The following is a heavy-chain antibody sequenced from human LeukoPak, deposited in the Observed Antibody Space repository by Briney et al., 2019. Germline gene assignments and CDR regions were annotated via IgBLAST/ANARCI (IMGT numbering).Heavy chain of an antibody. CDR1: GLTFSSYV. Sequence: GGSLRLSCAASGLTFSSYVMSWVRQAPGKGLEWVSAISGSGGSTYYADSVKGRFTISRDNSKNTLYLQMNSLRAEDTAVYYCAKEADSSGYPGHAFDIWGQGTMVTVSS. D-gene: IGHD3-22*01. V-gene: IGHV3-23*01. CDR3: AKEADSSGYPGHAFDI. CDR2: ISGSGGST. J-gene: IGHJ3*02.